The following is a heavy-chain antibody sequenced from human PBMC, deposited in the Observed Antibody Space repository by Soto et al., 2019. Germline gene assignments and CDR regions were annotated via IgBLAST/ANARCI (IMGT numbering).Heavy chain of an antibody. V-gene: IGHV4-39*01. CDR3: ARGSYYDSSDYDGP. CDR2: IYYSGST. J-gene: IGHJ5*02. D-gene: IGHD3-22*01. CDR1: AGSLSSGSLH. Sequence: SETLCFPCTVSAGSLSSGSLHWGWIRQHPGKGLEWIGSIYYSGSTYYSPSLKSRVTISVDTSKNQCSLKLSSVTAADTAVYYCARGSYYDSSDYDGPWGQGTLVTVS.